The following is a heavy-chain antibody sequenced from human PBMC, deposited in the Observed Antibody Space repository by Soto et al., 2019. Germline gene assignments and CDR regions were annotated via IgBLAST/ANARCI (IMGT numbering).Heavy chain of an antibody. CDR3: ASQRPTVTTFDY. CDR1: GGSFSDYY. CDR2: INHRGST. Sequence: SETLSLTCAVYGGSFSDYYWTWIRQPPGKGLEWIGEINHRGSTNYNPSLKSRASISVDTSKNQFSLRLSSVTAADTAIYYCASQRPTVTTFDYWGQGTPVTVSS. V-gene: IGHV4-34*01. J-gene: IGHJ4*02. D-gene: IGHD1-1*01.